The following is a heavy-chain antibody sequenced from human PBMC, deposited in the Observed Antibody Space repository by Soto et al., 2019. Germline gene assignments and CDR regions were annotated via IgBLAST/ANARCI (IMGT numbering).Heavy chain of an antibody. CDR3: ARGGGYYFDY. D-gene: IGHD3-10*01. Sequence: PSETLSLTCTVSGGSVSGGSYYWSWIRQPPGKGLEWIGYIYYSGSTNYNPSLKSRVTISVDTSKNQFSLKLSSVTAADTAVYYCARGGGYYFDYWGQGTLVTVSS. CDR1: GGSVSGGSYY. CDR2: IYYSGST. V-gene: IGHV4-61*01. J-gene: IGHJ4*02.